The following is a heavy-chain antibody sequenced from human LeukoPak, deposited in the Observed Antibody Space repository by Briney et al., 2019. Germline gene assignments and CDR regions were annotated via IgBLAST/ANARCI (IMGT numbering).Heavy chain of an antibody. CDR1: GFTFSNAW. CDR3: AKDGYSGSGYFDY. D-gene: IGHD1-26*01. Sequence: GGSLRLSCAASGFTFSNAWMSWVRQAPGKGLEWVSAISGSGGSTYYADSVKGRFTISRDNSKNTLYLQMNSLRAEDTAVYYCAKDGYSGSGYFDYWGQGTLVTVPS. V-gene: IGHV3-23*01. CDR2: ISGSGGST. J-gene: IGHJ4*02.